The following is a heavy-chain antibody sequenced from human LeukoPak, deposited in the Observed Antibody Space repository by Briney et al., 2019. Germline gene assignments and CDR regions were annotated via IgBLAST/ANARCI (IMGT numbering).Heavy chain of an antibody. Sequence: SETLSLTCTVSGGSISSYYWSWIRQPPGKGLEWIGYIYYSGSTNYNPSLKSRVTISVDTSKNQFSLKLSSVTAADTAVYYCARDGSYDILTGGPDAFDIWGQGTMVTVSS. J-gene: IGHJ3*02. D-gene: IGHD3-9*01. V-gene: IGHV4-59*01. CDR2: IYYSGST. CDR3: ARDGSYDILTGGPDAFDI. CDR1: GGSISSYY.